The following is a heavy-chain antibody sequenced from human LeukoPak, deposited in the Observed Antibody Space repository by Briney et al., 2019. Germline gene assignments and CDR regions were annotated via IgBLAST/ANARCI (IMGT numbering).Heavy chain of an antibody. V-gene: IGHV3-33*08. D-gene: IGHD1-26*01. J-gene: IGHJ1*01. CDR3: ARHQSGSYEGAYFQH. Sequence: GGSLRLSCAASGFTFSSYAMSWVRQAPGKGLEWVAVIWYDGSNKYYADSVKGRFTISRDNSKNTLYLQMNSLRAEDTAVYYCARHQSGSYEGAYFQHWGQGTLVTVSS. CDR1: GFTFSSYA. CDR2: IWYDGSNK.